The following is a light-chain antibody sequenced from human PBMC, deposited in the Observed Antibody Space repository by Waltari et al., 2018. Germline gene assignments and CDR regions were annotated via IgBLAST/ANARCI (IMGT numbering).Light chain of an antibody. Sequence: EIVMTQSPATLSVSPGDRATLPCRASQSVSSNLAWYQQKPGQAPRLLIYGASTRATGIPARFSGSGSGTEFTLTISSLQSEDFAVYYCQQYNNWLWTFGQGTKVEIK. J-gene: IGKJ1*01. CDR1: QSVSSN. CDR2: GAS. CDR3: QQYNNWLWT. V-gene: IGKV3-15*01.